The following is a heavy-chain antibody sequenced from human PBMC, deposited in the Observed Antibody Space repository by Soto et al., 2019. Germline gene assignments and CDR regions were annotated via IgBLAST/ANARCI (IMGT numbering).Heavy chain of an antibody. CDR3: AREGGYYDSSGSWFDP. CDR2: IYHSGST. Sequence: KASETLSLTCAVSGYSISSGYYWGWIRQPPGKGLEWIGSIYHSGSTNYNPSLKSRVTISVDTSKNQFSLKLSSVTAADTAVYYCAREGGYYDSSGSWFDPWGQGTLVTVS. CDR1: GYSISSGYY. J-gene: IGHJ5*02. V-gene: IGHV4-38-2*02. D-gene: IGHD3-22*01.